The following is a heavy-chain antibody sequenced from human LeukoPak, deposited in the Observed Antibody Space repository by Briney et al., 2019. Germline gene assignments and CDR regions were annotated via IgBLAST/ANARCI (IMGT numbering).Heavy chain of an antibody. Sequence: TLSLTCTVSGGSISSGSYYGSWIRQPAGQGLEWIGRIYASGSTNYNPSLKSRVTISVDTSKNQFSLKLSSVTAADTAVYYCAREVANYYDSSGYYFNWGQGTLVTVSS. J-gene: IGHJ4*02. V-gene: IGHV4-61*02. CDR3: AREVANYYDSSGYYFN. CDR1: GGSISSGSYY. CDR2: IYASGST. D-gene: IGHD3-22*01.